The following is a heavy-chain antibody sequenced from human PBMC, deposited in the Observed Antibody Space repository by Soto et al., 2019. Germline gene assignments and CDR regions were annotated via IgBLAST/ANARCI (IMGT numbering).Heavy chain of an antibody. CDR2: IIPIFGTA. CDR1: GGTFSSYA. V-gene: IGHV1-69*01. J-gene: IGHJ6*02. D-gene: IGHD3-9*01. CDR3: ASGYYDILTGYRNYFYYGMDV. Sequence: QVQLVQSGAEVKKPGSSVKVSCKASGGTFSSYAISWVRQAPGQGLEWMGGIIPIFGTANYAQKFQGRVTITADESTSTAYMELRSLRSEDTAVYYCASGYYDILTGYRNYFYYGMDVWGQGTTVTVSS.